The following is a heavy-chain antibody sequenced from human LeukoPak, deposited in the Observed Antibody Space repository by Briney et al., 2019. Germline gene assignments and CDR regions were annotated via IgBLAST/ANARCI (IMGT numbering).Heavy chain of an antibody. CDR2: IYHSGST. CDR3: ARPRRTYYYMDV. J-gene: IGHJ6*03. V-gene: IGHV4-38-2*02. Sequence: SETLSLTCTVSGYSISSGYYWGWIRQPPGKGLEWIGSIYHSGSTYYNPSLKSRVTISVDTSKNQFSLKLSSVTAADTAVYYCARPRRTYYYMDVWGKGTTVTVSS. CDR1: GYSISSGYY.